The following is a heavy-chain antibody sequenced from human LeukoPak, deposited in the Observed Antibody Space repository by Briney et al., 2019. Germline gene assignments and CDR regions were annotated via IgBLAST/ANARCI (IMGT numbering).Heavy chain of an antibody. J-gene: IGHJ5*02. V-gene: IGHV3-21*01. CDR2: ISSSRSYI. CDR3: AREQQWLPSWFDP. D-gene: IGHD6-19*01. CDR1: GFTFSSDS. Sequence: GGSLILSCAACGFTFSSDSMNGVRQAPGKGLEWVSSISSSRSYIYYADSVKGRFTISRDNAKNSLYLQMNSLRAEDTPVYYCAREQQWLPSWFDPWGQRTLVT.